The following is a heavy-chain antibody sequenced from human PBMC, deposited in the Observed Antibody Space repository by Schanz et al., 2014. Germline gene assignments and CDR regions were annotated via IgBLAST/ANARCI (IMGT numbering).Heavy chain of an antibody. CDR2: ITAYNGDT. D-gene: IGHD5-18*01. CDR3: TRERCSYALSAFDI. V-gene: IGHV1-18*01. Sequence: QVQLVQSGDEVKKPGASVKVSCKTSGYTFSDYGISWVRQAPGQGLEWMGWITAYNGDTNYALKLQGRVTMTTDSSTGTAYRELRSLRSDYTGLYYCTRERCSYALSAFDIWGQGTMVTVSS. CDR1: GYTFSDYG. J-gene: IGHJ3*02.